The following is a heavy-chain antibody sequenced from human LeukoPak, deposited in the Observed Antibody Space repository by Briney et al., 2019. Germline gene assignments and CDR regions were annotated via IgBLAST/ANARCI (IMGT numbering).Heavy chain of an antibody. D-gene: IGHD1-26*01. CDR1: GDSVGSSF. V-gene: IGHV4-59*02. Sequence: SETLSLTCSVFGDSVGSSFWNWIRLSPGKGLEWIGYISYNGRTNYSPSLRSRAIISIDTSKNQVSLNLTSVTAADTALYYCARDRSGTYYNFDVWGQGTLVSVSA. CDR3: ARDRSGTYYNFDV. CDR2: ISYNGRT. J-gene: IGHJ3*01.